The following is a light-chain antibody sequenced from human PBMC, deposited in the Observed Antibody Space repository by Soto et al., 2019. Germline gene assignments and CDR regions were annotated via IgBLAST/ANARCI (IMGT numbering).Light chain of an antibody. J-gene: IGLJ2*01. Sequence: QSALTQPPSASGSPGQSVTISCTGTSSDVGGYNSVSWYQQHPGKVPRLMIYEVSKRPSGVPDRFSGSKSVNTASLTVSWLQAEDDADYYCSSYAGSNNVVFGGGTKLTVL. CDR2: EVS. CDR1: SSDVGGYNS. CDR3: SSYAGSNNVV. V-gene: IGLV2-8*01.